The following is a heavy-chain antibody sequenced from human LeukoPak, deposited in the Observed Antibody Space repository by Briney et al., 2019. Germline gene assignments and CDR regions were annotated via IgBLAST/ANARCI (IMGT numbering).Heavy chain of an antibody. CDR2: INPTGGST. Sequence: ASVKVSCKASGYTFTSYYMHWVRQAPGQGLEWMGLINPTGGSTGYAQKFQGRVTMTRDMSTSTDYMELSSLRSEDTAIYYCARDNSVGDNAWCFDPWGQGPLVTVSS. D-gene: IGHD1-26*01. V-gene: IGHV1-46*01. CDR1: GYTFTSYY. J-gene: IGHJ5*02. CDR3: ARDNSVGDNAWCFDP.